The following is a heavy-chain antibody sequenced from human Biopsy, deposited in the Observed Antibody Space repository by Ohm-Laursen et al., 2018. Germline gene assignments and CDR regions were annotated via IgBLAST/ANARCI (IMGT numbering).Heavy chain of an antibody. CDR1: GGSISGSS. V-gene: IGHV4-59*08. CDR3: AKHGSGWTGDDALHI. D-gene: IGHD6-19*01. Sequence: SDTLSLTWTVSGGSISGSSWSWIRQAPGRGLEWVGYISYSGSTSNTPSLKSRITISGDTSKNQISLKVTSVTAADTAVYYCAKHGSGWTGDDALHIWGQGTMVTVSS. J-gene: IGHJ3*02. CDR2: ISYSGST.